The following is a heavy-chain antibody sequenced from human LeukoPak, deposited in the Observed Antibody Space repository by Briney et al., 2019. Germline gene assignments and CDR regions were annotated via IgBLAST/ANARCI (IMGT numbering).Heavy chain of an antibody. V-gene: IGHV4-59*08. CDR1: GGSISSYD. Sequence: SETLSLTCTVSGGSISSYDWSWIRQPPGKGLEWIGYIYYSGSTNSNPSLKSRVTISVDTSKNQFSLKLSSVTAADTAVYYCAGHPTTYYYYYMDVWGKGTTVTVSS. CDR3: AGHPTTYYYYYMDV. CDR2: IYYSGST. J-gene: IGHJ6*03. D-gene: IGHD1-1*01.